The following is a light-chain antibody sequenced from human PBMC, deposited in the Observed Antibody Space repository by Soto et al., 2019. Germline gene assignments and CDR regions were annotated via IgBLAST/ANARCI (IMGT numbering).Light chain of an antibody. Sequence: QSALTQPASVSGSPGQSITISCTGSSSDVGAYNYVSWYQHHPGKAPKLMIYEVSNRPSGISDRFSGSKSGNTASLTISGLQSEDEADYYCSSSTTSSTLLFGGGTKVTVL. V-gene: IGLV2-14*01. CDR1: SSDVGAYNY. CDR3: SSSTTSSTLL. CDR2: EVS. J-gene: IGLJ2*01.